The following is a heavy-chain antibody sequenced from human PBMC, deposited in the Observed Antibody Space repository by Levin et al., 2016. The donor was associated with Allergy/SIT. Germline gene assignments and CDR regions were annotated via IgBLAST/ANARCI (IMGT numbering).Heavy chain of an antibody. CDR2: ISGSSVYK. D-gene: IGHD3-22*01. J-gene: IGHJ5*02. V-gene: IGHV3-21*01. Sequence: GGSLRLSCSASGFTFSSYSMNWVRQAPGKGLEWVSSISGSSVYKYYADSVKGRFTISRDNAKNSLYLQLNSLRAGDTAVYYCASDRYDSSGYPSWFDPWGQGTLVTVSS. CDR1: GFTFSSYS. CDR3: ASDRYDSSGYPSWFDP.